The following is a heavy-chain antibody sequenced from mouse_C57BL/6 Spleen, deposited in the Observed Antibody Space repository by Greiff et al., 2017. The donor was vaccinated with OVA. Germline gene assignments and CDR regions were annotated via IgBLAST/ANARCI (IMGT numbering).Heavy chain of an antibody. D-gene: IGHD1-1*01. CDR2: IYPGDGDT. Sequence: VKLQESGAELVKPGASVKISCKASGYAFSSYWMNWVKQRPGTGLEWIGQIYPGDGDTNYNGKFKGKATLTADKSSSTAYMQLSSLTSEDSAVYFCARRLHYGSSHFDYWGQGTTLTVSS. CDR1: GYAFSSYW. J-gene: IGHJ2*01. CDR3: ARRLHYGSSHFDY. V-gene: IGHV1-80*01.